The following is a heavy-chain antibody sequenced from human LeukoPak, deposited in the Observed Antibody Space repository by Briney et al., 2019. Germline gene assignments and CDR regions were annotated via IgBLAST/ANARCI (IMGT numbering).Heavy chain of an antibody. CDR1: GGSFSGYF. CDR2: INQSGST. D-gene: IGHD3-22*01. J-gene: IGHJ4*02. Sequence: KPSETLSLTCAVYGGSFSGYFWSWIRQPPGKGLEWIGEINQSGSTNYNPSLKSRVTISVDTSKNQFSLRLNTVTAADTAVYYCARTVAYLYNSDYSHFDYWGQGTLVTVSS. CDR3: ARTVAYLYNSDYSHFDY. V-gene: IGHV4-34*01.